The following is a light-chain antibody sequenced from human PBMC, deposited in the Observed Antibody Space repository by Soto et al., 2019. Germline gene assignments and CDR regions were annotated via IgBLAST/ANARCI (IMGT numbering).Light chain of an antibody. CDR2: DAS. Sequence: DIQMTQSPSSLSASVGDRVTIACHASQDISKYLNWYQFRPGQAPKLLIYDASNLETGVPSRFRGSGSGTHFTLTITSLQPEDVATYYCQQYDNLLALTFGGGTKVQIK. V-gene: IGKV1-33*01. CDR3: QQYDNLLALT. J-gene: IGKJ4*01. CDR1: QDISKY.